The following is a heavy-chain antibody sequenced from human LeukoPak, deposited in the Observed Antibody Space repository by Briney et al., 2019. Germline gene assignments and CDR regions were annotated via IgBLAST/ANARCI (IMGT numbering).Heavy chain of an antibody. CDR2: IYYSGST. J-gene: IGHJ4*02. Sequence: SETPSLTCTVSGGSISSSGYYWSWIRQHPGKGLEWIGYIYYSGSTYYNPSLKSRVTISVDTSKNHFSLKLSSVTAADTAVYCCARARGPASFDYWGQGTLVTVSS. V-gene: IGHV4-31*03. CDR3: ARARGPASFDY. CDR1: GGSISSSGYY.